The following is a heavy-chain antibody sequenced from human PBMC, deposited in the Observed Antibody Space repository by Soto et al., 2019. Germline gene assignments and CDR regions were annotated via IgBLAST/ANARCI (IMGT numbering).Heavy chain of an antibody. CDR2: IFPGDSDT. V-gene: IGHV5-51*01. J-gene: IGHJ4*02. CDR3: GRPAQNQHFYYFAS. CDR1: GYTFTSYW. D-gene: IGHD3-3*02. Sequence: PGESLKISCKGSGYTFTSYWIGWVRQIPGKGLERMGIIFPGDSDTRYSPSFQGQVTISADKSSTTAFLQWSSLKASDTAMYYCGRPAQNQHFYYFASGGRGTLAPVS.